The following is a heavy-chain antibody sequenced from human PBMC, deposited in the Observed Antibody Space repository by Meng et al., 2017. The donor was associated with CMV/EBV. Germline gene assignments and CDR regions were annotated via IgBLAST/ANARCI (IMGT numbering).Heavy chain of an antibody. CDR3: ARVSYDILTGYYPRFDY. CDR2: IIPILGIA. D-gene: IGHD3-9*01. Sequence: SVKVSCKASGGTFSSYTISWVRQAPGQGLEWMGRIIPILGIANYAQKFQGRVTITADKSTSTAYMELSRLRSDDTAVYYCARVSYDILTGYYPRFDYWGQGTLVTVSS. J-gene: IGHJ4*02. CDR1: GGTFSSYT. V-gene: IGHV1-69*02.